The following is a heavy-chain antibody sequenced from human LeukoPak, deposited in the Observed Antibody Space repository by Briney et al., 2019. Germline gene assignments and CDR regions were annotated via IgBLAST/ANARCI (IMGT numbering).Heavy chain of an antibody. J-gene: IGHJ4*02. V-gene: IGHV1-2*06. CDR3: ARDEGYCSGGSCHDSVYFDY. Sequence: ASVKVSCKASGYTFTGYYMHWVRQAPGQGLEWMGRINPNSGGTNYAQKFQGRVTMTRDTSISTAYMELSRLRSDDTAVYYCARDEGYCSGGSCHDSVYFDYWGQGTLVTVSS. D-gene: IGHD2-15*01. CDR2: INPNSGGT. CDR1: GYTFTGYY.